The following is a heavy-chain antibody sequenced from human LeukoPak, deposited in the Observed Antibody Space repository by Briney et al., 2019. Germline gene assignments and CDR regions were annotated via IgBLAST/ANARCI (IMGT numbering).Heavy chain of an antibody. CDR3: ARETGTTLSDY. J-gene: IGHJ4*02. V-gene: IGHV1-18*01. Sequence: ASVKVSSKASGYTFTSYGISWVRQAPGQGLEWMGWISAYNGNTNYAQKLLGRVTMTTDTSTSTAYTELRSLRSDDTAAYYCARETGTTLSDYWGQGTLVTVSS. D-gene: IGHD1-7*01. CDR1: GYTFTSYG. CDR2: ISAYNGNT.